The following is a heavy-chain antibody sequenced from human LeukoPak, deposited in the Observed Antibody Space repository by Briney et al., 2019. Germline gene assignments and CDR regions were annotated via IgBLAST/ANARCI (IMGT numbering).Heavy chain of an antibody. Sequence: GGSLRLSCAASGFTFSSYGRNWVRQAPGKGLEWVSYISSSRDTKYYADPVKGRFTISRDNDKNSLYLQMNSLRAEDTAVYYYARRDYHGSSGYYDSSYWGQGSLVTVSS. J-gene: IGHJ4*02. CDR2: ISSSRDTK. CDR1: GFTFSSYG. D-gene: IGHD3-22*01. V-gene: IGHV3-48*01. CDR3: ARRDYHGSSGYYDSSY.